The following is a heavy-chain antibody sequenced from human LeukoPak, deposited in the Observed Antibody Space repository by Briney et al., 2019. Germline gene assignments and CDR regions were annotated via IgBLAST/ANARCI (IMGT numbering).Heavy chain of an antibody. CDR1: GFSFSSYW. V-gene: IGHV3-7*01. CDR2: IKENGNEQ. CDR3: ARGPGDFDASDI. D-gene: IGHD1-26*01. Sequence: GGSLRLSCAASGFSFSSYWMSWVRQAPGKGPEWVAHIKENGNEQYYADPVKGRFTISRDNAQNSLCLQMNSLRAEDTAVYYCARGPGDFDASDIWGQGTMVTVSS. J-gene: IGHJ3*02.